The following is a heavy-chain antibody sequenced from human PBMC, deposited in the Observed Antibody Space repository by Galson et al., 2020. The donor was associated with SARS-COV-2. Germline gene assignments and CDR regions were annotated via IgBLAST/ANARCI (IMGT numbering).Heavy chain of an antibody. J-gene: IGHJ5*02. CDR3: ARDSTVTPNWFDP. D-gene: IGHD4-17*01. Sequence: SETLSLTCTVSGGSISSGSYYWSWIRQPAGKGLEWIGRIYTSGSTTYNPSLKSRVTISVDTSKNQFSLKLSSVTAADTAVYYCARDSTVTPNWFDPWGQGTLVTVSS. CDR1: GGSISSGSYY. CDR2: IYTSGST. V-gene: IGHV4-61*02.